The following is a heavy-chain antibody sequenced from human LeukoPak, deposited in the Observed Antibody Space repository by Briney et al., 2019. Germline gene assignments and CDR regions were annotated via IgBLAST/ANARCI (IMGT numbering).Heavy chain of an antibody. D-gene: IGHD1-26*01. J-gene: IGHJ3*02. CDR2: ISSSSSTI. CDR1: RFTFSSYS. Sequence: GGSLRLSCAASRFTFSSYSMNWVRQAPGKGLEWVSYISSSSSTIYYADSVKGRFTISRDNAKKSLYLQMNSLRAEDTAVYYCARGGSYLSAFDIWGQGTMVTVSS. V-gene: IGHV3-48*01. CDR3: ARGGSYLSAFDI.